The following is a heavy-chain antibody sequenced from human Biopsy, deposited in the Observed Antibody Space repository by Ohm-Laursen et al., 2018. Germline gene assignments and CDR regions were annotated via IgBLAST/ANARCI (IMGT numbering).Heavy chain of an antibody. CDR3: ARGRRTSGWPYFAN. V-gene: IGHV4-61*01. J-gene: IGHJ4*02. CDR2: IYSGGNT. D-gene: IGHD6-19*01. CDR1: GDSLTSGPEN. Sequence: TLSLTCTVSGDSLTSGPENWSWIRQSPGQGLEYIGFIYSGGNTNYNPSLKNRVTMSVDTSKNQFYLKLYSVTAADTAVYYCARGRRTSGWPYFANWGQGTLVIVSS.